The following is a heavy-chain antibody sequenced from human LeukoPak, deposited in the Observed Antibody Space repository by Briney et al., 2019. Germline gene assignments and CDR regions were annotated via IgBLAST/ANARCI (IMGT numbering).Heavy chain of an antibody. V-gene: IGHV4-59*01. CDR3: ARGMGDGYKYPNY. Sequence: SETLSLTCTVSAGSISSYYWSWIRQPPGKGLEWIGYIYYSGSTNYNPSLKSRVTISVDTSKNQFSLKLSSVTAADTAVYYCARGMGDGYKYPNYWGQGTLVTVSS. J-gene: IGHJ4*02. D-gene: IGHD5-24*01. CDR1: AGSISSYY. CDR2: IYYSGST.